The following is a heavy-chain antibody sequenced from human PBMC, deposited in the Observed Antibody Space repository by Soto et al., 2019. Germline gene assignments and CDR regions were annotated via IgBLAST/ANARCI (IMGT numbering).Heavy chain of an antibody. J-gene: IGHJ6*02. V-gene: IGHV1-2*02. D-gene: IGHD2-2*01. CDR2: INPNSGGT. Sequence: ASVKVSCKASGYTFTGYYMHWVRQAPGQGLEWMGWINPNSGGTNYAQKFQGRVTMTRDTSISTAYMELSRLRSAATAVYYCAGGAVVVPAGGQNYYGMDVWGPGTTVTVSS. CDR3: AGGAVVVPAGGQNYYGMDV. CDR1: GYTFTGYY.